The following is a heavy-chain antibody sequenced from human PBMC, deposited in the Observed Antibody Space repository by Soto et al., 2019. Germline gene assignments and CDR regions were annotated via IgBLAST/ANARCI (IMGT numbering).Heavy chain of an antibody. CDR3: AKTTTLENYFDY. J-gene: IGHJ4*01. V-gene: IGHV4-59*01. D-gene: IGHD1-1*01. CDR1: GDSFISDY. CDR2: IHHPGSS. Sequence: KPSDTLSLTSTVSGDSFISDYCSCIRQPPRKELEWIGYIHHPGSSVSKPSLNSRVTMSVDMSKKEFSLKLTPVTAADTALYYCAKTTTLENYFDYWGHGTLVTVSS.